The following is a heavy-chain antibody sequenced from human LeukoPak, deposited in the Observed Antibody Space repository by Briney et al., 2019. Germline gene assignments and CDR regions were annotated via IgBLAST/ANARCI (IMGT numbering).Heavy chain of an antibody. J-gene: IGHJ6*04. Sequence: PAGSLRLSCAPTGFTYISYGIHWVRQAPGKGLDWAAVIWYDGSNKYYADSVKGRVTISRDKSKNTLYMQMNSLRAEDTAVYYCARDHCSSTRCYAYYYYGMDVWGKGTTVTVSS. CDR2: IWYDGSNK. V-gene: IGHV3-33*01. CDR1: GFTYISYG. D-gene: IGHD2-2*01. CDR3: ARDHCSSTRCYAYYYYGMDV.